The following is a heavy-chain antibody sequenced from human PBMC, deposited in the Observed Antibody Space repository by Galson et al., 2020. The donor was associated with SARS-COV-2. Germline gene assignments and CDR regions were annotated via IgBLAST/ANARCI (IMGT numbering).Heavy chain of an antibody. Sequence: SETLSLTCAVSGGSISSDNWWSWVRQHPGKGLEWIGDIYHSGTTNYNPSLKSRLTISVDKSKNQFSLNLKSVTAADTAVYFCSRPKTGAQLDSWGQGTLVTVS. CDR3: SRPKTGAQLDS. CDR2: IYHSGTT. J-gene: IGHJ5*01. D-gene: IGHD7-27*01. CDR1: GGSISSDNW. V-gene: IGHV4-4*02.